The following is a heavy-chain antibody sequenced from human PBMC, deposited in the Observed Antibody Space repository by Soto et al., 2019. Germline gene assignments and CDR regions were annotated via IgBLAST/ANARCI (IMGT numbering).Heavy chain of an antibody. D-gene: IGHD3-9*01. CDR2: ISPGDSDT. J-gene: IGHJ4*02. Sequence: GESLKISCKGSGYSFSTYRIGWVRQVPGKGLEWMGIISPGDSDTKYSQSFQGQVTVSADKSISTAFLQWNSLKASDTAMYYCARHATYYDILSGYYFDYWGQGTLVTVSS. CDR1: GYSFSTYR. V-gene: IGHV5-51*01. CDR3: ARHATYYDILSGYYFDY.